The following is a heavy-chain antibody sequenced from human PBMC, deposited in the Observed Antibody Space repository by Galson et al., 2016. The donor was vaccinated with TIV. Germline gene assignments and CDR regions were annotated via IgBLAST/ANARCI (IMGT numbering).Heavy chain of an antibody. D-gene: IGHD3-16*01. J-gene: IGHJ4*02. CDR3: AGGGGSHWGYY. V-gene: IGHV1-2*04. Sequence: SVKVSCKASGYIFTSDYFHWVRQAPGQGLEWMGWINPNIGTTKYEQKFQGWVTMTRDTSTSTVYLELSRLKSDDTAVYYCAGGGGSHWGYYWGQGTLVTVSS. CDR2: INPNIGTT. CDR1: GYIFTSDY.